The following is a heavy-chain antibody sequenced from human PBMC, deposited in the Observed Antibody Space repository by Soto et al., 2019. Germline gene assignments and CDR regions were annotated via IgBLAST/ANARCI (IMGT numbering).Heavy chain of an antibody. D-gene: IGHD3-9*01. CDR3: ARGDYDIVGMDV. J-gene: IGHJ6*02. CDR1: GFTFSDYY. V-gene: IGHV3-11*05. Sequence: QVQLVESGGGLVKPGGSLRLSCAASGFTFSDYYISWIRQAPGKGLEWVSYISSSSSYTNYADSVKGRFTISRDNAKNSLYLQMNSLRAEDTAVYYCARGDYDIVGMDVWGQGTTVTVSS. CDR2: ISSSSSYT.